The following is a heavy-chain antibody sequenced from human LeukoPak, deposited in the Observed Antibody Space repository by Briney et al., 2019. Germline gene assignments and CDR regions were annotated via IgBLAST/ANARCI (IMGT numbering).Heavy chain of an antibody. J-gene: IGHJ4*02. CDR2: IIPILGIA. CDR3: ARVQEVATITSLD. CDR1: GGTFSSYA. D-gene: IGHD5-12*01. Sequence: SVKVSCKASGGTFSSYAISWVRQAPGQGLEWMGRIIPILGIANYAQKFQGRVTITADKSTSTAYMELSSLRSEDTAVCYCARVQEVATITSLDWGQGTLVTVSS. V-gene: IGHV1-69*04.